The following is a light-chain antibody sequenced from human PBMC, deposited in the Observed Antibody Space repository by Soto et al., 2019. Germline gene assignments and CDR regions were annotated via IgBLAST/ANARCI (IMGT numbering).Light chain of an antibody. CDR3: QQLERYPST. CDR2: DTS. J-gene: IGKJ4*01. V-gene: IGKV1-5*01. CDR1: QTINRW. Sequence: DIQMTQSPSTLSASVGDRVTITCRASQTINRWLAWYQQTPGRAPRLLIYDTSSLESGVPSRFSGSGSGTEFTLTISSLQPEDFATYYCQQLERYPSTFGGGTKVDIK.